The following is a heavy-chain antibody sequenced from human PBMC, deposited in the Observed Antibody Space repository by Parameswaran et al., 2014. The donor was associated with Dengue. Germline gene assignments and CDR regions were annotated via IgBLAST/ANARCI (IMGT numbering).Heavy chain of an antibody. D-gene: IGHD6-19*01. Sequence: WIRQPPGKGLEWIGSTYHSGTTYYNPSLRSRVTISVDTSKNLFSLKLSSVTAADTAVYYCARDVAAALNWYFDLWGRGTLVTVSS. CDR3: ARDVAAALNWYFDL. V-gene: IGHV4-38-2*02. CDR2: TYHSGTT. J-gene: IGHJ2*01.